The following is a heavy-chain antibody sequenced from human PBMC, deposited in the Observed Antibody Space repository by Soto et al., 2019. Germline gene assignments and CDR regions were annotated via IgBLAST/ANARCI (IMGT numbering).Heavy chain of an antibody. Sequence: SSATLSRTRTVSCASVNSPTHCWNWIRQSPGKGLEWIGFVYYSGITNYSPSLKSRVTISLDTSKDQFSLRLTSVTAADTAVYYCARTRDNNINYYYALDVWGQGTTVTVSS. J-gene: IGHJ6*02. CDR2: VYYSGIT. V-gene: IGHV4-61*01. D-gene: IGHD1-20*01. CDR3: ARTRDNNINYYYALDV. CDR1: CASVNSPTHC.